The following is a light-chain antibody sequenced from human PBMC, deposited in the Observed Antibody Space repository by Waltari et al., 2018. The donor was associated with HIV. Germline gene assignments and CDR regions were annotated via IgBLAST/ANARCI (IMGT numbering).Light chain of an antibody. CDR2: DKT. V-gene: IGLV1-51*01. CDR3: GTWDSSLRAEV. J-gene: IGLJ1*01. Sequence: QSVLTQPPSVSAAPGQKVTISCSGSSSNIANNYVPWDQELPGTAPKHPIYDKTKRPSRIPDRFSGTKSGTSASLGITGHQTGDEADYYCGTWDSSLRAEVFGTGTKVTVL. CDR1: SSNIANNY.